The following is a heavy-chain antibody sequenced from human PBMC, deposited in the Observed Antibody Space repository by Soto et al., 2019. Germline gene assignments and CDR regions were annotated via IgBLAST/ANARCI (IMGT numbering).Heavy chain of an antibody. CDR1: GFTFSSYW. V-gene: IGHV3-7*04. J-gene: IGHJ4*02. Sequence: EVQLVESGGGLVQPGGSLRLSCAASGFTFSSYWMSWVRQAPGKGLQWVANIKQDGSDKYYVDSVKGRFTISRDNAKNSLYLQRNSLIAEDTSVYYCARTYCSGVTCYGSPLWHWGQGTLVTVSS. CDR3: ARTYCSGVTCYGSPLWH. CDR2: IKQDGSDK. D-gene: IGHD2-15*01.